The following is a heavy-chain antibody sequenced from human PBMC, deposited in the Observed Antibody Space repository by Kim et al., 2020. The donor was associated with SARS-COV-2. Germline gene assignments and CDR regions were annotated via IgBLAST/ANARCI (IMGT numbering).Heavy chain of an antibody. Sequence: GGSLRLSCAASGFTFSSYGMHWVRQAPGKGLEWVAVIWYDGSNKYYADSVKGRFTISRDNSKNTLYLQMNSLRAEDTAVYYCARAWELGYYYGMDVWGQGTTVTVSS. D-gene: IGHD1-26*01. J-gene: IGHJ6*02. CDR1: GFTFSSYG. V-gene: IGHV3-33*01. CDR2: IWYDGSNK. CDR3: ARAWELGYYYGMDV.